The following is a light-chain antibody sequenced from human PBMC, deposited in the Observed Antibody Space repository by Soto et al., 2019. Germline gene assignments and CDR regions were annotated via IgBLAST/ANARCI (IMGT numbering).Light chain of an antibody. Sequence: DIQMTQSPSSLSASIGDRVTITCRASQDISNYLAWYQQRPGQVPKLLVSAASTLQSGVPSRFGGRGSGTDFTLTISGLQPEDVGTYYCQQYYSYPRTFGQGTKVEIK. J-gene: IGKJ1*01. CDR1: QDISNY. CDR3: QQYYSYPRT. CDR2: AAS. V-gene: IGKV1-27*01.